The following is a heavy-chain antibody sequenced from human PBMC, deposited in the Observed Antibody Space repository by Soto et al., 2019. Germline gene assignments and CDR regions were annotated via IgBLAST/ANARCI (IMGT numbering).Heavy chain of an antibody. J-gene: IGHJ6*02. CDR2: IYYSGST. V-gene: IGHV4-31*03. Sequence: QVQLQESGPGLVKPSQTLSLTCTVSGGSISSGGYYWSWIRQHPGKGLEWIGYIYYSGSTYYNPSLKRRVTISVDTSKNQFSLKLSSVTAADTAVYYCARDGVAHDYYYYGMDVWGQGTTVTVSS. D-gene: IGHD2-15*01. CDR1: GGSISSGGYY. CDR3: ARDGVAHDYYYYGMDV.